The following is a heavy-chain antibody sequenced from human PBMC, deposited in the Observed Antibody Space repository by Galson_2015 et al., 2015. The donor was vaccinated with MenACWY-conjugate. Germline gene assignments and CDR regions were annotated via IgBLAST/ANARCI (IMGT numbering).Heavy chain of an antibody. D-gene: IGHD1-1*01. CDR3: ARDCWPWWSWTGRRERPDYYYGMDV. J-gene: IGHJ6*02. CDR2: IYSGGST. Sequence: SLRLSCAASGFTVSSNYMSWVRQAPGKGLEWVSVIYSGGSTYYADSVKGRFTISRDNSKNTLYLQMNSLRAEDTAVYYCARDCWPWWSWTGRRERPDYYYGMDVWGQGTTVTVSS. V-gene: IGHV3-66*01. CDR1: GFTVSSNY.